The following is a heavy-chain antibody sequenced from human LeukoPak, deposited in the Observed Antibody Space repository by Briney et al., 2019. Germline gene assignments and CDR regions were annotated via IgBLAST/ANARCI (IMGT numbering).Heavy chain of an antibody. D-gene: IGHD1/OR15-1a*01. CDR3: ARKNKNWFDP. Sequence: KPSETLSLTCTVSGGSISSYYWSWIRQPPGKGLEWIGYIYYSGSTNYNPSPKSRVTISVDTSKNQFSLKLSSVTAADTAVYYCARKNKNWFDPWGQGTLVTVSS. J-gene: IGHJ5*02. V-gene: IGHV4-59*01. CDR2: IYYSGST. CDR1: GGSISSYY.